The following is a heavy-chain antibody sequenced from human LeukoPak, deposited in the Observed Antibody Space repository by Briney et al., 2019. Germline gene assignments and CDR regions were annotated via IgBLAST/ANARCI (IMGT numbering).Heavy chain of an antibody. CDR1: GGSFSGYY. V-gene: IGHV4-34*01. CDR2: INHSGST. Sequence: PSETLSLTCAVYGGSFSGYYWSWIRQPPGKGLEWIGEINHSGSTNYNPSLKSRVTISVDTSKNQFSLKLSSVTAADTAVYYCATNTVTGTDYWGQGTLVTVSS. CDR3: ATNTVTGTDY. D-gene: IGHD4-17*01. J-gene: IGHJ4*02.